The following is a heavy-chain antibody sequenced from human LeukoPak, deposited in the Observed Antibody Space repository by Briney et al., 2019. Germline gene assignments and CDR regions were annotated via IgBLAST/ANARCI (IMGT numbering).Heavy chain of an antibody. CDR2: ISWNSGSI. D-gene: IGHD3-10*01. J-gene: IGHJ6*02. V-gene: IGHV3-9*01. CDR1: GFTFDDYA. Sequence: GGSLGLSCAASGFTFDDYAMHWVRQAPGKGLEWVSGISWNSGSIGYADSVKGRFTISRDNAKNSLYLQMNSLRAEDTALYYRAKGSYYYGSGSYRTTANYYYYGMDVWGQGTTVTVSS. CDR3: AKGSYYYGSGSYRTTANYYYYGMDV.